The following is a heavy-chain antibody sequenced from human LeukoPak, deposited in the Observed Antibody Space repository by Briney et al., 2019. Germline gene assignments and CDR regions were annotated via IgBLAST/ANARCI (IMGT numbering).Heavy chain of an antibody. J-gene: IGHJ6*03. CDR2: IQYDGSIK. CDR1: GFIFRNYG. V-gene: IGHV3-30*02. Sequence: GGSLRLSCATSGFIFRNYGMHWVRQAPGKGLEWVTFIQYDGSIKQYADSVKGRFTASRENSKNTLFLQMNSLRPEDMSVYYCAKGSRHYMDVWGKGTTVTVSS. CDR3: AKGSRHYMDV.